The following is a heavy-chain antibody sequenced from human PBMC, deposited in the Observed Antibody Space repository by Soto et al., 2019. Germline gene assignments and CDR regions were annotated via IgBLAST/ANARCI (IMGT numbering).Heavy chain of an antibody. V-gene: IGHV1-69*06. CDR2: IIPIFGTA. J-gene: IGHJ6*02. D-gene: IGHD6-13*01. CDR3: AREQGIAAAGTGDLDYYYGMDV. Sequence: QVQLVQSGAEVKKPGSSVKVSCKASGGTFSSYAISWVRQAPGQGLEWMGGIIPIFGTANYAQKFQGRVTITADKSTSTASMELSRLRSEDTAVYYCAREQGIAAAGTGDLDYYYGMDVWGQGTTVTVSS. CDR1: GGTFSSYA.